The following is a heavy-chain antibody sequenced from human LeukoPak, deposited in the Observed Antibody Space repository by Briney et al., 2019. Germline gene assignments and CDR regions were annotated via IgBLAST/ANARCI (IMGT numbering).Heavy chain of an antibody. CDR2: INHSGST. D-gene: IGHD3-10*01. CDR3: SGGRMEIYYGWGSYSPAFGYYGMDV. CDR1: GGSFSGYY. Sequence: SETLSLTCAVYGGSFSGYYWRWIRQPPGKGLEWIGEINHSGSTNYNPSLKHRVTISIDTSKNQSSLKQRSVIAADTAVSYCSGGRMEIYYGWGSYSPAFGYYGMDVWGQRTTVTVCS. V-gene: IGHV4-34*01. J-gene: IGHJ6*02.